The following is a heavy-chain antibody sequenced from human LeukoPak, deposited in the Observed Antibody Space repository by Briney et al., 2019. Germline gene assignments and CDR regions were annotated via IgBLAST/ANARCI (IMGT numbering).Heavy chain of an antibody. Sequence: SETLSLTCTVSGGSISTYYWSWLRRPPGEGLEWLGYIHSSANTNYNPSLKSRVTISVDTSKNQFSLKLSSVTAADTAVYYCARGGTVGNAWDYWGQGTLVTVSS. CDR2: IHSSANT. CDR3: ARGGTVGNAWDY. D-gene: IGHD4-23*01. CDR1: GGSISTYY. V-gene: IGHV4-59*01. J-gene: IGHJ4*02.